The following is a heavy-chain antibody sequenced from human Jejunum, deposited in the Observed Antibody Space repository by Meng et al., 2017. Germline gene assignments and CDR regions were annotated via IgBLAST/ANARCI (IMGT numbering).Heavy chain of an antibody. CDR1: GGSFSDYY. CDR2: IHYSGST. Sequence: QVQLQEWGAGLLKPSETLFLTCAVYGGSFSDYYWSWIRQPPGQGLEWIGEIHYSGSTKYNPSLKSRVTILVDTSRNQFSLKLSSVTAADTAVYYCAGGRHFAWGTDDYWGQGTLVTVSS. V-gene: IGHV4-34*01. CDR3: AGGRHFAWGTDDY. J-gene: IGHJ4*02. D-gene: IGHD3-16*01.